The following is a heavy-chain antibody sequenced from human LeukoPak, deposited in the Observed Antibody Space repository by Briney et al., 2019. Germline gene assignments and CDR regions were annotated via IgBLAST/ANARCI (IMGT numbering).Heavy chain of an antibody. CDR3: ARSPCSSTSCYHFDAFDI. D-gene: IGHD2-2*01. V-gene: IGHV4-38-2*01. J-gene: IGHJ3*02. Sequence: SETLSLTCAVSGYSISSGYYWGWIRQPPGKGLEWIGSIYHSGSTYYNPSLKGRVTISVDTSKNQFSLKLSSVTAADTAVYYCARSPCSSTSCYHFDAFDIWGQGTMVTVSS. CDR1: GYSISSGYY. CDR2: IYHSGST.